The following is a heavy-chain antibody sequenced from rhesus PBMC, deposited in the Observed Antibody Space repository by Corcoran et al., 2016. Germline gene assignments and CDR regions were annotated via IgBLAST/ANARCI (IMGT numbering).Heavy chain of an antibody. J-gene: IGHJ4*01. D-gene: IGHD2-21*01. V-gene: IGHV4S10*01. CDR1: GGSISDSYR. Sequence: QVQLQESGPGVVKPSETLSLTCTVSGGSISDSYRWSWIRQPPGKGLEWIGYIYGSITSTNYNPSLKSRVTISKDTSKNQFSLKLSSVTAADTAVYYCARGTVLVVVATWGQGVLVTVSS. CDR3: ARGTVLVVVAT. CDR2: IYGSITST.